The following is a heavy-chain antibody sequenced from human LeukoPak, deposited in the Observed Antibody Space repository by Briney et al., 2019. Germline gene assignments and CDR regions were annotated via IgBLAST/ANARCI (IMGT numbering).Heavy chain of an antibody. V-gene: IGHV4-34*01. CDR3: ARDPTTVVTVPYYFDD. J-gene: IGHJ4*02. Sequence: SETLSLTCAVSGGSLSGYHWNWIRQAPGKGLEWIGEINDRGSTNYNPSLKSRLTISVDTSKNQFSLRLMSVTAADTAMYFCARDPTTVVTVPYYFDDWGQGTLVTVSS. CDR2: INDRGST. CDR1: GGSLSGYH. D-gene: IGHD4-23*01.